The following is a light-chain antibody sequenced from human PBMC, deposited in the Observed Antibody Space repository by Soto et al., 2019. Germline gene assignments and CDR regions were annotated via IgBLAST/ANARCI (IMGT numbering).Light chain of an antibody. J-gene: IGLJ2*01. CDR1: SSDVGGYNY. V-gene: IGLV2-14*01. CDR2: DVS. Sequence: QSALTQPASVSGSPGQSITISCTATSSDVGGYNYVSWYQQNPGKAPKLLIYDVSNRPSGVSNRFSGSKSGNTASLTISGLQAEDEADYYCSSYSSSTLDVVFGGGTKVTVL. CDR3: SSYSSSTLDVV.